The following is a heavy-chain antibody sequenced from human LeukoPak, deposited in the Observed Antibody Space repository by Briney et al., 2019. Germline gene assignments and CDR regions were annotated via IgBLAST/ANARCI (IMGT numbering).Heavy chain of an antibody. V-gene: IGHV1-46*01. Sequence: ASVKVSCKASGYTFTSYYMHWVRQAPGQGLEWMGIINPSGSSAKYAQKFQGRVFMTRDTSASTVYLELDSLTSEDTAIYYCARDVVTSTTSAVLDYWGQGTLVTVSS. CDR1: GYTFTSYY. J-gene: IGHJ4*02. CDR2: INPSGSSA. D-gene: IGHD1/OR15-1a*01. CDR3: ARDVVTSTTSAVLDY.